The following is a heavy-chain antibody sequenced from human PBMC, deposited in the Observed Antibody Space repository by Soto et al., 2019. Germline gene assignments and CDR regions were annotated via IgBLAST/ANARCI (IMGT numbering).Heavy chain of an antibody. V-gene: IGHV7-4-1*01. J-gene: IGHJ6*02. D-gene: IGHD5-18*01. Sequence: GASVKVSCKASGYTFTSYAMNWVRQAPGQGLEWMGWINTNTGNPTYAQGFTGRFVFSLDTSVSTAYLQICSLKAEDTAVYYCARASHDRGIQLSPVYYYYYGMDVWGQGTTVTVSS. CDR1: GYTFTSYA. CDR2: INTNTGNP. CDR3: ARASHDRGIQLSPVYYYYYGMDV.